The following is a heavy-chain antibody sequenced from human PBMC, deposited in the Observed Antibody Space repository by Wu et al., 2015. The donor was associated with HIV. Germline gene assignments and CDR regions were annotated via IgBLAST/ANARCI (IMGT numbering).Heavy chain of an antibody. CDR1: GYTFTNYD. D-gene: IGHD3-3*01. V-gene: IGHV1-8*01. CDR3: ARSGIQFMVNIHAFDI. CDR2: MNPNSGNT. J-gene: IGHJ3*02. Sequence: QVQLVQSGAEVKKPGASVKVSCKASGYTFTNYDINWVRQATGQGLEWMGWMNPNSGNTGYAQKFQGRVTMIRNTSIVTAYMELNSLRSDDTAVYYCARSGIQFMVNIHAFDIWGRGTMVTVSS.